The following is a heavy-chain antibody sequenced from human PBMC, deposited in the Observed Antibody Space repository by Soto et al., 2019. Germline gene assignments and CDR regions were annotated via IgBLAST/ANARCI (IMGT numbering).Heavy chain of an antibody. V-gene: IGHV1-69*13. CDR3: ARDRYCSGGSCYTTFDY. CDR1: GGTFSSYA. J-gene: IGHJ4*02. D-gene: IGHD2-15*01. Sequence: SVKVSCKASGGTFSSYAISWVRQAPGQGLEWMGGIIPIFGTANYAQKFQGRVTITADESTSTAYMELSSLRSEDTAVYYCARDRYCSGGSCYTTFDYWGQGTLVTVSS. CDR2: IIPIFGTA.